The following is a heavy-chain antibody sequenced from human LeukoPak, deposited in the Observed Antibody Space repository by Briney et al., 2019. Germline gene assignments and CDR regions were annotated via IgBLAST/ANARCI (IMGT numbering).Heavy chain of an antibody. Sequence: PSETLSLTCTVSGDSISSSNYYWGWLRPTPGSGLEWIGSIYYSASTYYNPSLKSRVTISVDTSKNQFSLKLNSVTAADTAVYYCARHRDYSSGWLDYWGQGTLVTVSS. CDR2: IYYSAST. J-gene: IGHJ4*02. V-gene: IGHV4-39*01. CDR1: GDSISSSNYY. CDR3: ARHRDYSSGWLDY. D-gene: IGHD6-19*01.